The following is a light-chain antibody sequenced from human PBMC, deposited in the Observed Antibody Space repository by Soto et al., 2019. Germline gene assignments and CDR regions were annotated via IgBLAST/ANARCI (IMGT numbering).Light chain of an antibody. Sequence: EIVMTQSPATLSVSPGERVTLSCRASQSVSSYLSCYQHKPGQAPRLLIYDASNRATGIPARFSGSGSGTDFTLTISRLEPEDFAVYYCQQYGGSPVTFGQGTRLEIK. V-gene: IGKV3-11*01. CDR1: QSVSSY. J-gene: IGKJ5*01. CDR3: QQYGGSPVT. CDR2: DAS.